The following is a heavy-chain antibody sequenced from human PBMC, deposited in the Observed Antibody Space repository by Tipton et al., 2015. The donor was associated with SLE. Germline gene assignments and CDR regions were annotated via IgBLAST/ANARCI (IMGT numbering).Heavy chain of an antibody. CDR2: IYTSGGT. Sequence: TLSLTCTVSGGSISSYYWSWIRQPPGKGLEWIGYIYTSGGTNYNPSLKSRVTISVDTSKNQFSLKLSSVPAADTAVYYCARDSDSSSWYVGNAFDIWGQGTMVTVSS. V-gene: IGHV4-4*09. J-gene: IGHJ3*02. CDR3: ARDSDSSSWYVGNAFDI. D-gene: IGHD6-13*01. CDR1: GGSISSYY.